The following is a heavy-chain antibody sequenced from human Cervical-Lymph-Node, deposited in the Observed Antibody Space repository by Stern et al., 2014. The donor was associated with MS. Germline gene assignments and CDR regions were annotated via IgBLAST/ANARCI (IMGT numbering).Heavy chain of an antibody. CDR1: GGILRRHA. CDR2: IIAIFSTT. J-gene: IGHJ6*02. D-gene: IGHD5-18*01. CDR3: AREAGYSFSYYGMDV. V-gene: IGHV1-69*01. Sequence: MQLVESGPEVKKPGSSVKVSCKASGGILRRHAISWVRQAPGQGLEYMGGIIAIFSTTNYAQKFQGRVSITADESTNTVYMELSSLRHDDTALYYCAREAGYSFSYYGMDVWGLGTSVTVSS.